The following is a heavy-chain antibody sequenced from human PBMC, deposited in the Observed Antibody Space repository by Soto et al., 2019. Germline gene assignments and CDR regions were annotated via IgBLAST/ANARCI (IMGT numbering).Heavy chain of an antibody. CDR2: FYHTGST. Sequence: QVQLQESGPGLVKPSGTLSLTCGVFGGSISNSHWWTWVRQPPGKGLEWIGEFYHTGSTNYNSSLMSRVTISLDKPNNQFSLKLSSVTAADTAVYYCAHRTIVGAAIWGQGTLVTVSS. V-gene: IGHV4-4*02. CDR3: AHRTIVGAAI. J-gene: IGHJ4*02. D-gene: IGHD1-26*01. CDR1: GGSISNSHW.